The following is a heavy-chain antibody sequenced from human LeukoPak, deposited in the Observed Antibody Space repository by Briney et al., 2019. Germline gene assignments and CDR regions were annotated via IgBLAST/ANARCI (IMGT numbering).Heavy chain of an antibody. V-gene: IGHV3-23*01. CDR1: GFTFGNYA. J-gene: IGHJ4*02. CDR3: AKESPQFDY. Sequence: PGASLGLSCAASGFTFGNYAMSRVRQAPGRGLEWVSTISGGGDSIYYADSVKGRFTISRDNSKNTLYLQMKSLRVEDTAVYYCAKESPQFDYWGQGTLVTVSS. CDR2: ISGGGDSI.